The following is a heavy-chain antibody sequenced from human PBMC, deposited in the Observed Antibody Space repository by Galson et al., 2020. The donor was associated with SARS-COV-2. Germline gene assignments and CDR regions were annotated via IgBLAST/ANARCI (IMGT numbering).Heavy chain of an antibody. CDR2: ISWNSGSI. CDR1: GFTFSAYW. J-gene: IGHJ4*02. V-gene: IGHV3-9*03. Sequence: SLKISCAASGFTFSAYWMHWVRQAPGKGLEWVSGISWNSGSIGYADSVKGRFTISRDNAKNSLYLQMNSLRAEDMALYYCAKEGGGGAHFDYWGQGTLVTVSS. D-gene: IGHD3-16*01. CDR3: AKEGGGGAHFDY.